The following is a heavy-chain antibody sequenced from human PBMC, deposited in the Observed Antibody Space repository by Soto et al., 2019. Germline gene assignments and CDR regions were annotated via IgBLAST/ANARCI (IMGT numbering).Heavy chain of an antibody. D-gene: IGHD6-19*01. CDR3: ARDKVAATGGYYYYYYGMDV. CDR2: IYYSGST. V-gene: IGHV4-59*01. Sequence: SETLSLSCTVCGGSTSSYYWSWIRQPPGKGLEWIGYIYYSGSTNYNPSLKSRVTISVDTSKNQFSLKLSSVTAADTAVYYCARDKVAATGGYYYYYYGMDVWGQGTTVTVSS. CDR1: GGSTSSYY. J-gene: IGHJ6*02.